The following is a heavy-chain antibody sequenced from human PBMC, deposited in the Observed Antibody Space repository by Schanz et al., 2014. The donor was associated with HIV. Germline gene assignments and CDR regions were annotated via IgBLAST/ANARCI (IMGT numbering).Heavy chain of an antibody. CDR3: ASGVRGHYYYYAMDV. J-gene: IGHJ6*02. V-gene: IGHV3-23*01. Sequence: EVQLLESGGRLVQPGGSLRLSCAGSGFTFSSYAMSWVRQAPGKGLEWVSAISGGGGSTYYTDSVKGRFTISRDNAKNTLILQMNSLRAEDTAVYYCASGVRGHYYYYAMDVWGQGTTVTVSS. CDR1: GFTFSSYA. D-gene: IGHD1-26*01. CDR2: ISGGGGST.